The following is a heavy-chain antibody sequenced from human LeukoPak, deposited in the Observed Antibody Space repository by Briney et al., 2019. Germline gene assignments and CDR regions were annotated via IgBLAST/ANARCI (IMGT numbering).Heavy chain of an antibody. CDR2: ISYGGSNK. V-gene: IGHV3-30*04. Sequence: GGSLRLSCAASGFTFSSYAMHWVRQAPGKGLEWVAVISYGGSNKYYADSVKGRFTISRDNSKNTLYLQMNSLRAEDTAVYYCARGGITMIVVVINGGFDYWGQGTLVTVSS. CDR1: GFTFSSYA. J-gene: IGHJ4*02. D-gene: IGHD3-22*01. CDR3: ARGGITMIVVVINGGFDY.